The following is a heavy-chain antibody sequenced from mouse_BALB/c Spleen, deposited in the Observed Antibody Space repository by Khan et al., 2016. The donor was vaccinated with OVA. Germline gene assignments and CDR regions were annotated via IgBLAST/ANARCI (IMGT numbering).Heavy chain of an antibody. CDR3: ARLGPGFTY. Sequence: EVQLQESGPGLVKPSQSLSLTYTVTGYSITSDYAWNWIRQFPGNKLEWMGYISYSGSTSYNPSLKSRISITRDTSKNQFFLHLNSVTTEDTATYYCARLGPGFTYWGQGTLVTVSA. V-gene: IGHV3-2*02. CDR1: GYSITSDYA. CDR2: ISYSGST. D-gene: IGHD4-1*01. J-gene: IGHJ3*01.